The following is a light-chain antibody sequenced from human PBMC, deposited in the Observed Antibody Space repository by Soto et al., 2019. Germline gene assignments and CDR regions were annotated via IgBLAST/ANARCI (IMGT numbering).Light chain of an antibody. J-gene: IGLJ2*01. V-gene: IGLV2-14*01. Sequence: QSALTQPASVSGSPGQSITISCTGTSSDVGGYNYVYWYQQHPGKGPKLMIYEVSKRPSGVSNRFSGSKSGNTASLTISGLQAEDEADYYCSSYTTSSTPVVFGGGTKVTVL. CDR1: SSDVGGYNY. CDR3: SSYTTSSTPVV. CDR2: EVS.